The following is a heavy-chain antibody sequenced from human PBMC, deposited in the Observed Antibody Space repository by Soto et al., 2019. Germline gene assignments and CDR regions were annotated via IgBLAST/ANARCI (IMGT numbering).Heavy chain of an antibody. CDR1: GFTFSSYA. Sequence: GGSLRLSCAASGFTFSSYAMHWVRQAPGKGLEWVAVISYDGSNKYYADSVKGRFTISRDNSKSTLYLQVESLRPEDTAVYYYARIGYCSGGSCSWWGYWGQGTLVTVSS. J-gene: IGHJ4*02. CDR2: ISYDGSNK. V-gene: IGHV3-30-3*01. D-gene: IGHD2-15*01. CDR3: ARIGYCSGGSCSWWGY.